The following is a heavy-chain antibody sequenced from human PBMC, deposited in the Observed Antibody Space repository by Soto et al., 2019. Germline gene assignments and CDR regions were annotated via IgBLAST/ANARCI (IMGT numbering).Heavy chain of an antibody. Sequence: GSLGVSCTASGCAFGRYSMDSVRQTQRQGLVWVSRINSDGSSTSYADSVKGRFTISRDNAKNTLYLQMNSLRAEDTAVYYCARVLGYSSGWYYGMDVWGQGTTVTVSS. CDR3: ARVLGYSSGWYYGMDV. CDR1: GCAFGRYS. J-gene: IGHJ6*02. D-gene: IGHD6-19*01. V-gene: IGHV3-74*01. CDR2: INSDGSST.